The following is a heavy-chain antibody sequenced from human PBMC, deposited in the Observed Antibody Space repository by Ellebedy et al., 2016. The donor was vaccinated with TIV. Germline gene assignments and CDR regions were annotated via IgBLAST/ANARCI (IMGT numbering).Heavy chain of an antibody. CDR1: GYTFTGYY. V-gene: IGHV1-69*13. CDR3: ARDQVVGRYYYYMDV. CDR2: IIPIFGTA. J-gene: IGHJ6*03. Sequence: SVKVSCXASGYTFTGYYMHWVRQAPGQGLEWMGGIIPIFGTANYAQKFQGRVTITADESTSTAYMELSSLRSEDTAVYYCARDQVVGRYYYYMDVWGKGTTVTVSS. D-gene: IGHD1-26*01.